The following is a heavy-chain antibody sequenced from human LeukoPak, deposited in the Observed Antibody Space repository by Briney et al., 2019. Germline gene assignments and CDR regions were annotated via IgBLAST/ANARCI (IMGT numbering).Heavy chain of an antibody. V-gene: IGHV4-61*02. J-gene: IGHJ3*02. Sequence: PSETLSLTCTVSGGSISSGSYYWSWIRQPAGKGLEWIGRIYTSGSTNYNPSLKSRVTISVDTSKNQFSPKLSSVTAADTAVYYCARTPGSYDAFDIWGQGTMVTVSS. CDR3: ARTPGSYDAFDI. CDR1: GGSISSGSYY. D-gene: IGHD1-26*01. CDR2: IYTSGST.